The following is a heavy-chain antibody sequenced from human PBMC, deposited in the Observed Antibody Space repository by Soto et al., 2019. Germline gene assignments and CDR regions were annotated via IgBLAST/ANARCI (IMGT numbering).Heavy chain of an antibody. Sequence: QVQLVEAGGGVVQPGRSLRLSCAASGFSFSISPMHWVRQAPGKGPECVALISYDGTNKFYADSVKGRFTISRDNSKSTLYLQVDSLRPEDAAVYYCARDPKTSGGQHWAFNYFDSWGKGTLVTVSS. CDR1: GFSFSISP. V-gene: IGHV3-30-3*01. CDR3: ARDPKTSGGQHWAFNYFDS. D-gene: IGHD7-27*01. CDR2: ISYDGTNK. J-gene: IGHJ4*02.